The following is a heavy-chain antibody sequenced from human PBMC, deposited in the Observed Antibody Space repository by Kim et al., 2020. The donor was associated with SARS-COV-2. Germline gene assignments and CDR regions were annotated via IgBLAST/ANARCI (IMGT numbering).Heavy chain of an antibody. Sequence: ASVKVSCKASGYTFTSYYMHWVRQAPGQGLEWMGIINPSGGSTSYAQKFQGRVTMTRDTSTSTVYMELSSLRSEDTAVYYCAREVRFLEWLAITPTSGDYHGMDVWGEGTTVTVSS. J-gene: IGHJ6*04. CDR1: GYTFTSYY. CDR2: INPSGGST. V-gene: IGHV1-46*01. D-gene: IGHD3-3*01. CDR3: AREVRFLEWLAITPTSGDYHGMDV.